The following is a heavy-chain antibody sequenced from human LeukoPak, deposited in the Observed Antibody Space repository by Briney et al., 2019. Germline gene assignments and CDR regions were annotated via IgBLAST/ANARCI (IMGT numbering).Heavy chain of an antibody. Sequence: SETLSLTCTVSGGSISSSSYYWGWLRQPPGKGLEWIGSIYYSGSTYYNPSLKSRVTISVDTSKNQFSLKLSSVTAADTAVYYCARRLGYCSGGSCYWSFDYWGQGTLVTVSS. CDR2: IYYSGST. J-gene: IGHJ4*02. CDR3: ARRLGYCSGGSCYWSFDY. V-gene: IGHV4-39*01. D-gene: IGHD2-15*01. CDR1: GGSISSSSYY.